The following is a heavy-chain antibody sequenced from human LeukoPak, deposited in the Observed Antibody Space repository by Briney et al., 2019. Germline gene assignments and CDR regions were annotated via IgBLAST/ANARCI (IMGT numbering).Heavy chain of an antibody. Sequence: SETLSLTCAVYGGSFSGYYWSWIRQPPGKGLEWIGEINHSGSTNYNPSLKSRVTISVDTFKNQFSLKLSSVTAADTAVYYCARRRGRYSYGLPYYYYGMDVWGQGTTVTVSS. CDR3: ARRRGRYSYGLPYYYYGMDV. D-gene: IGHD5-18*01. CDR2: INHSGST. J-gene: IGHJ6*02. CDR1: GGSFSGYY. V-gene: IGHV4-34*01.